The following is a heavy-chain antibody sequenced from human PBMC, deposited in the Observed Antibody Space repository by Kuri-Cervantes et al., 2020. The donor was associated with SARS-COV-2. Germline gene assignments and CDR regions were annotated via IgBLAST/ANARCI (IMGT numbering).Heavy chain of an antibody. J-gene: IGHJ4*02. CDR2: ISSSGSTI. Sequence: GESLKISCAASGFTFSDYYMSWIRQAPGKGLEWVSYISSSGSTIYYADSVKGRFTISRDNAKNSLYLQMNSLRAEDTAVYYCARDLNDYVWGSSPLLPDYWGQGTLVTVSS. V-gene: IGHV3-11*04. D-gene: IGHD3-16*01. CDR1: GFTFSDYY. CDR3: ARDLNDYVWGSSPLLPDY.